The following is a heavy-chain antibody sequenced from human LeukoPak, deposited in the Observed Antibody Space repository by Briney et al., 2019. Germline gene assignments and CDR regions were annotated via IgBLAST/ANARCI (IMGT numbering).Heavy chain of an antibody. V-gene: IGHV3-53*01. CDR1: GFTVSSNY. Sequence: GGSLRLSCAASGFTVSSNYMSWVRQAPGKGLEWVSVIYSGGSTYYADSVKGRFTISRDNSKNTLYLQMNSLRAEDTAVYYCAKDYSSGYYYVGAFDIWGQGTMVTVSS. J-gene: IGHJ3*02. CDR3: AKDYSSGYYYVGAFDI. D-gene: IGHD3-22*01. CDR2: IYSGGST.